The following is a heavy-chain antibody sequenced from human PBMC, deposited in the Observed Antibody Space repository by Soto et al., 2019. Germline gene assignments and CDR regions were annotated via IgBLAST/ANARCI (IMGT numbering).Heavy chain of an antibody. Sequence: QVQLVQSGAEVTKPGASVKISCKTSGYTFSTYHMHWVRLAPGQGLEWVGIIKSSGDITLYAQKFQGKLPVSKDTSTGTVYMEVSSLRSEDTAVYYCAREPPSTSLSDCWGQGTQVTVSS. J-gene: IGHJ4*02. CDR3: AREPPSTSLSDC. D-gene: IGHD6-6*01. CDR1: GYTFSTYH. CDR2: IKSSGDIT. V-gene: IGHV1-46*01.